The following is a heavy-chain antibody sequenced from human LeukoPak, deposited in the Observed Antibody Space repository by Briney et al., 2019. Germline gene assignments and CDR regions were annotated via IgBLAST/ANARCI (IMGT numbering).Heavy chain of an antibody. CDR2: ISAYNGDT. CDR1: GYTFTSYG. D-gene: IGHD3-9*01. J-gene: IGHJ4*02. Sequence: ASVKVSCKASGYTFTSYGISWVRQAPGQGLEWMGWISAYNGDTNYAQKLQGRVTMTTDTSTSTAYMELRSLRSDDTAVYYCARGFYYDILTGRRTLDYWGQGTLVTVSS. V-gene: IGHV1-18*01. CDR3: ARGFYYDILTGRRTLDY.